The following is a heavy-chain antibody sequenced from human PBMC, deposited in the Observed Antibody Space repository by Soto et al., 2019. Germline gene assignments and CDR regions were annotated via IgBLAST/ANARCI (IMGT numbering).Heavy chain of an antibody. V-gene: IGHV1-69*01. J-gene: IGHJ6*02. CDR3: ARNHVHYYDSSGYAPYYYGMDV. Sequence: QVQLVQSGAEVKKPGSSVKVSCKASGGTFSSYAISWVRQAPGQGLEWLGGIIPIFGTANYAQKFQGRVTITADESTITAYMDLSSIGCEDRAVYYCARNHVHYYDSSGYAPYYYGMDVWFQGSTGTVS. D-gene: IGHD3-22*01. CDR2: IIPIFGTA. CDR1: GGTFSSYA.